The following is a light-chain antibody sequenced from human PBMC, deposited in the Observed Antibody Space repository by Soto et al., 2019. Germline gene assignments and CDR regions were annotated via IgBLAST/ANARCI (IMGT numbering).Light chain of an antibody. Sequence: QSALTQPRSVFGSPGQSVTISCTGTSSDVGGYNYVSWYQQHPGKAPKLMIYDVSKRPSGVPDRFSGSKSGNTASLTISGLQAEDEADYYCCSYAGSVVFGGGTKLTVL. CDR1: SSDVGGYNY. CDR3: CSYAGSVV. V-gene: IGLV2-11*01. CDR2: DVS. J-gene: IGLJ2*01.